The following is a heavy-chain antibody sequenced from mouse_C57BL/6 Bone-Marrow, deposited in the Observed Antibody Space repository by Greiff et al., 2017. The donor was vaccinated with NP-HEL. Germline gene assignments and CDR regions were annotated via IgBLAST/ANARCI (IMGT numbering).Heavy chain of an antibody. CDR2: IDPEDGDT. Sequence: VQLQQSGAELVRPGASVKLSCTASGFNFKDYYMHWVKQRPEQGLEWIGRIDPEDGDTDYAPKFQGKATMTADTSSNTAYLQLSSLTSEDTAVYYCTLYGSSLRFAYWGQGTLVTVSA. V-gene: IGHV14-1*01. CDR3: TLYGSSLRFAY. J-gene: IGHJ3*01. D-gene: IGHD1-1*01. CDR1: GFNFKDYY.